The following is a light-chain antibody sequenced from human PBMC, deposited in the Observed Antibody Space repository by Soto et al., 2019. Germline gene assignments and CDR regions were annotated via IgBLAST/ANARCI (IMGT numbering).Light chain of an antibody. CDR2: GNS. CDR3: QSYDSSLSGVV. J-gene: IGLJ2*01. Sequence: QSVLTQPPSVSGAPGQRVTIYCTGSSSNIGAGYDVHWYQQLPGTAPKFLIYGNSNRPSGVPDRFSGSKSGTSASLAITGLQAEDEADYYCQSYDSSLSGVVFGGGTKVTVL. CDR1: SSNIGAGYD. V-gene: IGLV1-40*01.